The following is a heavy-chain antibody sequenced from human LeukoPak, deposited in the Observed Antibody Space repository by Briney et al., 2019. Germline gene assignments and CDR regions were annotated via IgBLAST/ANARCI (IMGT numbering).Heavy chain of an antibody. CDR1: GXSFTTYC. Sequence: GESLKISFKASGXSFTTYCISWVRQMPGKGLEWMGRIDHSDSYTNYSPSFQGHVTVSADKSISTAYLQWSSLKASDTAMYYCARLYYYDSSGYFFDYWGQGTLVTVSS. V-gene: IGHV5-10-1*01. CDR2: IDHSDSYT. CDR3: ARLYYYDSSGYFFDY. D-gene: IGHD3-22*01. J-gene: IGHJ4*02.